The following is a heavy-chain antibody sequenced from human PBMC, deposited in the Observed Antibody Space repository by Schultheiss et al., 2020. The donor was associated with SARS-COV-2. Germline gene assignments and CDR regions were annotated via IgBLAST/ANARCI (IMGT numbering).Heavy chain of an antibody. Sequence: GESLKISCAASGFTFSDYYMSWIRQAPGKGLEWVSAISGSGGSTYYADSVKGRFTISRDNSKNSLYLQMNSLRAEDTAVYYCATLQEWFDPWGQGTLVTVSS. D-gene: IGHD4-11*01. CDR2: ISGSGGST. J-gene: IGHJ5*02. CDR3: ATLQEWFDP. V-gene: IGHV3-11*04. CDR1: GFTFSDYY.